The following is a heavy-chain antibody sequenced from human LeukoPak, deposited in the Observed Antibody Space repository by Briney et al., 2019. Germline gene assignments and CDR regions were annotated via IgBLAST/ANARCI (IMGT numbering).Heavy chain of an antibody. Sequence: PGGSLRLSCAASGFTFSSYAMHWVRQAPGKGLEWVAVISYDGSNKYYADSVKGRFTISRDNSKNTLYLQMNSLRAEDTAVYYCARDPLRPYYDFWSGYFDYWGQGTLVTVSS. V-gene: IGHV3-30*04. CDR3: ARDPLRPYYDFWSGYFDY. CDR2: ISYDGSNK. CDR1: GFTFSSYA. D-gene: IGHD3-3*01. J-gene: IGHJ4*02.